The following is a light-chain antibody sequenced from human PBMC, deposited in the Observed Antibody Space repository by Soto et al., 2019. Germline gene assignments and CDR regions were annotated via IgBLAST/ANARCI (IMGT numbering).Light chain of an antibody. CDR3: QQYGSSPPIT. J-gene: IGKJ5*01. V-gene: IGKV3-20*01. Sequence: IVMTQSPSTLSLSPSERASLSCGPSQSVSSNLAWYQQKPGQAPRLLIYGASSRATGIPDRFSGSGSGTDFTLTISRLEPEDFAVYYCQQYGSSPPITFGQGTRLEIK. CDR2: GAS. CDR1: QSVSSN.